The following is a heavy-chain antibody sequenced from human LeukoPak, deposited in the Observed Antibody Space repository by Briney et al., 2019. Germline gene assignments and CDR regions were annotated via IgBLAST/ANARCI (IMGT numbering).Heavy chain of an antibody. CDR1: GCTFTGYY. V-gene: IGHV1-2*02. J-gene: IGHJ5*02. D-gene: IGHD6-19*01. CDR2: INPNSGGT. Sequence: GASVKVSCKASGCTFTGYYIHWVRQAPGQGLERMGWINPNSGGTKYAQKFQGRVTMTRDTSISTAYMGLSRLRSDDTAVYYCAKGRVVAGTKSLTYNWFDPWGQGTLVTVSS. CDR3: AKGRVVAGTKSLTYNWFDP.